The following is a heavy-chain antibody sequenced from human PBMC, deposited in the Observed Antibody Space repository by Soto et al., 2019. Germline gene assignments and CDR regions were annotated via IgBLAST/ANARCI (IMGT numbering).Heavy chain of an antibody. V-gene: IGHV1-69*02. Sequence: QVQLVQSGAEVKRPGSSVKVSCKASGDTFALYSINWVRQAPGLGLEWMGRINPILSMSNYAQRFQGRVTMTADKSTSTAYMVLNSLRSEDTAMYYCATSYGSGYRAFDYWGQGALVTVSS. CDR2: INPILSMS. D-gene: IGHD3-10*01. CDR3: ATSYGSGYRAFDY. CDR1: GDTFALYS. J-gene: IGHJ4*02.